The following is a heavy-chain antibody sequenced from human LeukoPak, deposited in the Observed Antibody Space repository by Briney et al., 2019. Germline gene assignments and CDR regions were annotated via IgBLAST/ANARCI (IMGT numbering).Heavy chain of an antibody. V-gene: IGHV4-34*01. Sequence: SETLSLTCAVYGVSFSGYYWSWIRQPPGKGLEWIGEINHSGSTNYNPSLKSRVTISVDTSKNQFSLKLSSVTAADTAVYYCATSIAAFGWFDPWGQGTLVTVSS. J-gene: IGHJ5*02. D-gene: IGHD6-6*01. CDR3: ATSIAAFGWFDP. CDR2: INHSGST. CDR1: GVSFSGYY.